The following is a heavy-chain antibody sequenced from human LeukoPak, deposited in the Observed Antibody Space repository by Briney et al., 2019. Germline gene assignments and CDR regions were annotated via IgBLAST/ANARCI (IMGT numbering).Heavy chain of an antibody. D-gene: IGHD3-3*01. CDR2: IWYDGSNK. CDR3: ARSITIFGLVIYYFDF. CDR1: GFTFSSYG. J-gene: IGHJ4*02. Sequence: GGSLRLSCAASGFTFSSYGMHWVRQAPGKGLEWVAVIWYDGSNKYYADSVKGRCTISRDNSKNTLYLQMNSLGAEDTAVYYCARSITIFGLVIYYFDFWGQGTLVTVSS. V-gene: IGHV3-33*01.